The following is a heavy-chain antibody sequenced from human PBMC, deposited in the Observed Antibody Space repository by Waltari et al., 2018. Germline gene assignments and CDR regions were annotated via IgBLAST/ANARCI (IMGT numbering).Heavy chain of an antibody. CDR2: INHSGRT. Sequence: QVQLQQWGAGLLKPSETLSLTCAVYGGSFSGYYWSWIRQPPGKGLEWIGEINHSGRTNYTPSLKSRVTISVDTSKNQFALKLSSVTAADTAVYYCARGFSKAQWLLDDAFDIWGQGTMVTVSS. CDR3: ARGFSKAQWLLDDAFDI. CDR1: GGSFSGYY. D-gene: IGHD5-12*01. J-gene: IGHJ3*02. V-gene: IGHV4-34*01.